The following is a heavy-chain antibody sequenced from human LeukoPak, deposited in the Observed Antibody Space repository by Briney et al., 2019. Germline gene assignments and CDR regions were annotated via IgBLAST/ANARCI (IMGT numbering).Heavy chain of an antibody. D-gene: IGHD6-13*01. CDR3: AREDSSSWSFSLDY. J-gene: IGHJ4*02. CDR1: GFTSSSYE. CDR2: ISSSGSTI. V-gene: IGHV3-48*03. Sequence: GGSLRLSCAASGFTSSSYEMNWVRQAPGKGLEWVSYISSSGSTIYYADSVKGRFTISRDNAKNSLYLQMNSLRAEDTAVYYCAREDSSSWSFSLDYWGQGTLVTVSS.